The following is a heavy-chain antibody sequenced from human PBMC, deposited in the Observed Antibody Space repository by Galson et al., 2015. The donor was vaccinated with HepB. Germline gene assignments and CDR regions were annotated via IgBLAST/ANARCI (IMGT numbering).Heavy chain of an antibody. D-gene: IGHD6-13*01. V-gene: IGHV3-21*01. CDR1: GFTFSSYS. CDR2: ISSSSSYI. Sequence: SLRLSCAASGFTFSSYSMNWVRQAPGKGLEWVSSISSSSSYIYYADSVKGRFTISRDNAKNSLYLQMNSLRAEDTAVYYCARDFSSGAAGPGWFDPWGQGTLVTVSS. CDR3: ARDFSSGAAGPGWFDP. J-gene: IGHJ5*02.